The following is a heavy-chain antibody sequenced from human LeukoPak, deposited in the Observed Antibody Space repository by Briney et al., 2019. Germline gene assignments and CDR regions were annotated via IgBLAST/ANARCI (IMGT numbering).Heavy chain of an antibody. Sequence: ASVKVSCKTSGYSFTDYYMHWVRQAPGQGLEWMGWINPNSGGTSSAQKFQGRVTMTRDTSITTVYMEVSWLTSDDTAIYYCARLDRLHGGPYLIGPWGQGTLVTVSS. CDR3: ARLDRLHGGPYLIGP. CDR2: INPNSGGT. D-gene: IGHD2-21*01. V-gene: IGHV1-2*02. J-gene: IGHJ5*02. CDR1: GYSFTDYY.